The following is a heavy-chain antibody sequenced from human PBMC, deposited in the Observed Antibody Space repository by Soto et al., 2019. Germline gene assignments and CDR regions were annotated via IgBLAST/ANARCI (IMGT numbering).Heavy chain of an antibody. V-gene: IGHV4-39*01. J-gene: IGHJ4*02. CDR1: GGSISSSSYY. Sequence: QLQLQESGPGLVKPSETLSLTCTVSGGSISSSSYYWGWIRQPPGKGLEWIGSIYYSGSTYYNPSLKSRVTISVDTSRNQFSLKLSSVTAADTAVYYCAREYSSGLNPFDYWGQGTLVTVSS. CDR2: IYYSGST. CDR3: AREYSSGLNPFDY. D-gene: IGHD6-19*01.